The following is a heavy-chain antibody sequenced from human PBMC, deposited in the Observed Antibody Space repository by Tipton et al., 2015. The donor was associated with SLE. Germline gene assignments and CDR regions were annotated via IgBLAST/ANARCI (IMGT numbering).Heavy chain of an antibody. J-gene: IGHJ4*02. CDR3: ARADRGSSSRKGAFDY. CDR2: IHYLEST. D-gene: IGHD6-6*01. CDR1: GGSISSYY. Sequence: TLSLTCTVSGGSISSYYWSWIRQPPGKGLEWIGYIHYLESTNYNPSLKSRVTISVDTSKNQFSLKLSSVTAADTAVYYCARADRGSSSRKGAFDYWGQGTLVTVSS. V-gene: IGHV4-59*12.